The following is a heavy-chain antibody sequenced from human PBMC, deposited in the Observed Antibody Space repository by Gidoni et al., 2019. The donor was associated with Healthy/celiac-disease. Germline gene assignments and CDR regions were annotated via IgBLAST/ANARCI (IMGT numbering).Heavy chain of an antibody. D-gene: IGHD6-19*01. CDR3: VKSWLGTLSFDY. V-gene: IGHV3-64D*06. CDR1: GFTFSSYP. Sequence: EVQLVESGGGLVQPGGSLRLSCSASGFTFSSYPMHWVCQAPGKGLEYVSAIRSNGGSTYYADSVKGRFTISRDNSKNTLYLQMSSLRAEDTAVYYCVKSWLGTLSFDYWGQGTLVTVSS. CDR2: IRSNGGST. J-gene: IGHJ4*02.